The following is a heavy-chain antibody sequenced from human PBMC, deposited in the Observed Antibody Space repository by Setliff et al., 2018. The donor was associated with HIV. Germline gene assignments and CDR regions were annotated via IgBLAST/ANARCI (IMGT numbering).Heavy chain of an antibody. D-gene: IGHD1-20*01. CDR1: GYTLTELS. CDR3: ATRGPYNWNERDAFDI. J-gene: IGHJ3*02. V-gene: IGHV1-24*01. CDR2: FDPEDGET. Sequence: GASVKVSCKVSGYTLTELSMHWVRQAPGKGLEWMGGFDPEDGETIYAQKFQGRVTMTEDTSTDTAYMELSSLRSEDTAVYYCATRGPYNWNERDAFDIWGQGTTVTVSS.